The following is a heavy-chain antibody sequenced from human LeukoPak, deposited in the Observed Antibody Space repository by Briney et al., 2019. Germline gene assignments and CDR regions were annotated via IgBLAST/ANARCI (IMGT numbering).Heavy chain of an antibody. V-gene: IGHV1-58*02. CDR3: AADVGLLHMGY. CDR1: GFTFTSYS. Sequence: ASVKVSCKASGFTFTSYSMQWVRQARGQRLEWIGWIVVGSGNTNYAQKFQERVTITRDMSTSTAYMELSSLRSEDTAVYYCAADVGLLHMGYWGQGTLVTVSS. D-gene: IGHD2-15*01. J-gene: IGHJ4*02. CDR2: IVVGSGNT.